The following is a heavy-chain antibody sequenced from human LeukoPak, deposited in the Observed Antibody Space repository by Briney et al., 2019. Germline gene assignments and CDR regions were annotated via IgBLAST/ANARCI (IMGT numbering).Heavy chain of an antibody. CDR1: GGSISTYY. Sequence: SETLSLTCTVSGGSISTYYWSWIRQPPGKGLEWIGSIYHSGRTFYNPSLKSRVTISVDTSKNQFSLKLTSVTAADTAVYYCARRLYYYGSGSYYPFDYWGQGTLVTVSS. D-gene: IGHD3-10*01. V-gene: IGHV4-59*08. CDR3: ARRLYYYGSGSYYPFDY. J-gene: IGHJ4*02. CDR2: IYHSGRT.